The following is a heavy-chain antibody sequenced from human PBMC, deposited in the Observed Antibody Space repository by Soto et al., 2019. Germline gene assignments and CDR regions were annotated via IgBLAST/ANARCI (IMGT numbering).Heavy chain of an antibody. V-gene: IGHV3-21*01. CDR2: ISSSSSYI. CDR1: GFTFSSYS. J-gene: IGHJ4*02. D-gene: IGHD5-12*01. Sequence: EVQLVESGGGLVKPGGSLRLSCEASGFTFSSYSMNWVRQAPGKGLEWVSSISSSSSYIYYADSVKGRFTISRDNAKNSLYLQMNSLRAEDTAVYYCARDYGGYDPPPAYWGQGTLVTVSS. CDR3: ARDYGGYDPPPAY.